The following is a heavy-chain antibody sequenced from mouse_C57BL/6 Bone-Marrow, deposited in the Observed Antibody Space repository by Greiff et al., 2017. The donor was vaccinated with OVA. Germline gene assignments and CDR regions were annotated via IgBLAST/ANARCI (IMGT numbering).Heavy chain of an antibody. Sequence: VHLKQPGAELVKPGASVKMSCKASGYTFTSYWITWVKQRPGQGLEWIGDIYPGSGSTNYNEKFKSKATLTVDTSSSTAYMQLSSLTAEDSAVYCSAGGSAYWGQGTLVTVSA. CDR3: AGGSAY. CDR1: GYTFTSYW. V-gene: IGHV1-55*01. CDR2: IYPGSGST. J-gene: IGHJ3*01.